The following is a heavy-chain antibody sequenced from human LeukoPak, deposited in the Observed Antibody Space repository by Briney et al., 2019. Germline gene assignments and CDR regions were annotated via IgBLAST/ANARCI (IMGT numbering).Heavy chain of an antibody. D-gene: IGHD2-2*02. CDR3: ARLYCSSTSCHTLHYYYMDV. J-gene: IGHJ6*03. Sequence: GGSLRLSCAASGFTFSKHWMTWVRQAPGKGLEWVANINQDGGEKYYVDSVKGRFTIPRDNAKNSLYLQMNSLRAEDTALYYCARLYCSSTSCHTLHYYYMDVWGKGTTVTVSS. CDR1: GFTFSKHW. CDR2: INQDGGEK. V-gene: IGHV3-7*01.